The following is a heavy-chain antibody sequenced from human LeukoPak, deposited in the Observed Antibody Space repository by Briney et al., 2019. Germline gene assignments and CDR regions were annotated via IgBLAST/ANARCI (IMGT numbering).Heavy chain of an antibody. CDR3: ARVGGGDDAFDI. J-gene: IGHJ3*02. V-gene: IGHV4-34*01. Sequence: SETLSLTCAVYGGSFSGYYWSWIRQPPGKGLEWIGEINHSGSTNYNPSLKSRVTISVDTSKNQFSLKLSSVTAADTAVYYSARVGGGDDAFDIWLRETIVTVSS. CDR1: GGSFSGYY. CDR2: INHSGST. D-gene: IGHD2-21*01.